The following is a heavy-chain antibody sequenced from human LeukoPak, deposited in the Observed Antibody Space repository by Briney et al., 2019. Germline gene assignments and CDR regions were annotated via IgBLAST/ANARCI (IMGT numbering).Heavy chain of an antibody. CDR3: ARHAVVVIAKNWFDP. CDR2: IYYSGST. D-gene: IGHD2-21*01. J-gene: IGHJ5*02. CDR1: GGSISSSSYY. Sequence: PSETLSLTCTVSGGSISSSSYYWGWIRQPPGKGLEWIGSIYYSGSTYYNPSLKSRVTISVDTSKNQFSLKLSSVTAADTAVYYCARHAVVVIAKNWFDPWGQGTLVTVSS. V-gene: IGHV4-39*01.